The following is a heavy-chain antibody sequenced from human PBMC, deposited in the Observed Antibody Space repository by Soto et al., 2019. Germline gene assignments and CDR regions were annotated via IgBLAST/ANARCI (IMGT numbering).Heavy chain of an antibody. CDR3: VRSFGWYAIDY. Sequence: LLEAAAALVQHSGALPLSSSVSCVSIISNYYWGWFRQSPGKGLEWLGDISHIGSVNYSPSLMSRVTISMDRSENQFSLKLNSVTAADTAVYYCVRSFGWYAIDYWGQGTLVIVSS. V-gene: IGHV4-4*02. CDR1: CVSIISNYY. D-gene: IGHD6-19*01. CDR2: ISHIGSV. J-gene: IGHJ4*02.